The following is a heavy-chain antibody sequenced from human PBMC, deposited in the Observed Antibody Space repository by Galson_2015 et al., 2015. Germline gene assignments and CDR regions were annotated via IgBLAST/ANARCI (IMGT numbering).Heavy chain of an antibody. CDR1: GGSFSGYY. CDR2: INHSGST. J-gene: IGHJ6*04. Sequence: SETLSLTCAVYGGSFSGYYWSWIRQPPGKGLEWIGEINHSGSTKYNPSLKSRVTFSVDTSKNQLSLKLSSVTAADTAVYYCARNVPPDYDSSDYDPCGMDVWTKGTTVTVSS. CDR3: ARNVPPDYDSSDYDPCGMDV. D-gene: IGHD3-22*01. V-gene: IGHV4-34*01.